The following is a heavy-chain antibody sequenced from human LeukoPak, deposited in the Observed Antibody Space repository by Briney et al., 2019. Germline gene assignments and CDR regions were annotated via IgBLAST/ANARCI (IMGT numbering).Heavy chain of an antibody. CDR2: ISGSGGTI. D-gene: IGHD4-17*01. J-gene: IGHJ2*01. CDR1: GFTFSSHA. Sequence: PGGSLRLSCAASGFTFSSHAMNWVRQAPGKGLEWVSIISGSGGTIYYADSVKGRFTISRDNSKNTLYLQMNSLRVDDTAVYYCAREVLDYEIPYWYFDLWGRGTLVTVSS. CDR3: AREVLDYEIPYWYFDL. V-gene: IGHV3-23*01.